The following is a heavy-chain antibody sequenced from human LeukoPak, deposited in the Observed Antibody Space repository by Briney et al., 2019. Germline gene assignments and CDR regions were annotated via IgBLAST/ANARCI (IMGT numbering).Heavy chain of an antibody. CDR1: GGSFSGYY. V-gene: IGHV4-34*01. D-gene: IGHD6-13*01. J-gene: IGHJ5*02. CDR2: INHSGST. CDR3: ARETAAARKGSWFDP. Sequence: SETLSLTCAVYGGSFSGYYWSCIRQPPGKGLEWIGEINHSGSTNYNPSLKSRVTISVDTSKNQFSLKLSSVTAADTAVYYCARETAAARKGSWFDPWGQGSLVTVSS.